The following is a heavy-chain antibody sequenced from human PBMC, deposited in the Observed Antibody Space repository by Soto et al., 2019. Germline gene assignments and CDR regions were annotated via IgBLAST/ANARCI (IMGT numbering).Heavy chain of an antibody. CDR1: GFIFSMYW. CDR3: TRGPRPTSIGTGAF. J-gene: IGHJ4*02. V-gene: IGHV3-74*01. D-gene: IGHD3-10*01. Sequence: PGGSLRFSCETSGFIFSMYWMHWVRQVPGKGPQWVARITDDGSTTYYAASVEGRFTISRDNAKNALYLQMTSLRADDTAVYYRTRGPRPTSIGTGAFWGQGTLVTV. CDR2: ITDDGSTT.